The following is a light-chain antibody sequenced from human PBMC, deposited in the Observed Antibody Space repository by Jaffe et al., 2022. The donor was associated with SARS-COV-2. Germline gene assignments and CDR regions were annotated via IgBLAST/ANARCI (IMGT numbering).Light chain of an antibody. Sequence: QSALTQPPSASGSPGQSVTISCTGTSSDVGDYNFVSWYQHHPGKAPKLIIYEVNERPSGVPDRFSGSKSGNTASLTVSGLQAEDEADYYCSSYAGSNTYVFGTGTKVTVL. CDR3: SSYAGSNTYV. V-gene: IGLV2-8*01. CDR2: EVN. CDR1: SSDVGDYNF. J-gene: IGLJ1*01.